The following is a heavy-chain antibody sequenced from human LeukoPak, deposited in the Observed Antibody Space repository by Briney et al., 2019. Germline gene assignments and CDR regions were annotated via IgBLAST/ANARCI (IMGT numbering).Heavy chain of an antibody. Sequence: ASVKVSCKASGYTFTGYYMHWVRQAPGQGLEWMGGIIPIFGTANYAQKFQGRVTITTDESTSTAYMELSSLRSEDTAVYYCARARYSGSYRYDAFDIWGQGTMVTVSS. J-gene: IGHJ3*02. CDR1: GYTFTGYY. V-gene: IGHV1-69*05. CDR2: IIPIFGTA. D-gene: IGHD1-26*01. CDR3: ARARYSGSYRYDAFDI.